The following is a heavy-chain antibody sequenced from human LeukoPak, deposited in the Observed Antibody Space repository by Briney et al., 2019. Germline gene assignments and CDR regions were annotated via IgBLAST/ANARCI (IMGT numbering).Heavy chain of an antibody. V-gene: IGHV4-61*08. J-gene: IGHJ4*02. D-gene: IGHD3-9*01. CDR3: ATTGDILTGYSDDY. CDR1: GDSFSSSDYY. Sequence: SETLSLTCTVSGDSFSSSDYYWGWIRQPPGKGLEWIGYISYSGSTNYNPSLKSRVTISLDTSKNQFSLKVSSVTAADTAVYYCATTGDILTGYSDDYWGQGTLVTVSS. CDR2: ISYSGST.